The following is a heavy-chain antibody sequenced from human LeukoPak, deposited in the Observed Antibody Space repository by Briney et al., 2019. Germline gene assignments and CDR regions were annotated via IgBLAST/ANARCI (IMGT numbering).Heavy chain of an antibody. CDR3: ARSNVVVPAAPRDYFDY. CDR2: ISYDGSNK. Sequence: PGGSLRLSCAASGFTFSSYAMSWVRQAPGKGLEWVAVISYDGSNKYYADSVKGRFTISRDNSKNTLYLQMNSLRAEDTAVYYCARSNVVVPAAPRDYFDYWGQGTLVTVSS. J-gene: IGHJ4*02. CDR1: GFTFSSYA. D-gene: IGHD2-2*01. V-gene: IGHV3-30-3*01.